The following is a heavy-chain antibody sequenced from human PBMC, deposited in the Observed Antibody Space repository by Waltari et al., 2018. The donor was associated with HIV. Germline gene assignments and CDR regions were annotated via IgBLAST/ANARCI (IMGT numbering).Heavy chain of an antibody. CDR1: GGSLRSGGYY. Sequence: QVQLQESGPGLVKPSQTLSLTCTSPGGSLRSGGYYWSWIRQHPGKGLEWIGFIYYSGSTYYNPSLKSRVTISVDTSKNQFSLKLSSVTAADTAVYYCARDGKSSYYYDSSPNWFDPWGQGTLVAVSS. CDR2: IYYSGST. D-gene: IGHD3-22*01. J-gene: IGHJ5*02. CDR3: ARDGKSSYYYDSSPNWFDP. V-gene: IGHV4-31*03.